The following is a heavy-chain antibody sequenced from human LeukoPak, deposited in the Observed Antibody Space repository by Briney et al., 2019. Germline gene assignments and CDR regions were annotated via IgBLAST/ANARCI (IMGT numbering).Heavy chain of an antibody. CDR2: INQDGSEK. J-gene: IGHJ4*02. CDR3: ARGGTSGYSSTRHFWGGDYYFDY. CDR1: GFTFDDYW. D-gene: IGHD2-2*01. Sequence: GGSLRLSCGASGFTFDDYWMSWVRQAPGQGLEWVANINQDGSEKYYLDSAKGRFTISRDNARNSLYLQVNSLRAEDTAVYYCARGGTSGYSSTRHFWGGDYYFDYWGQGSLVTVSS. V-gene: IGHV3-7*01.